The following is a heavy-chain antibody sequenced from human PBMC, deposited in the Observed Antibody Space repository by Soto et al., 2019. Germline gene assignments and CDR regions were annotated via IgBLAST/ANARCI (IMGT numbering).Heavy chain of an antibody. CDR1: GYALTDYY. D-gene: IGHD3-10*01. CDR2: INPKTGET. V-gene: IGHV1-2*04. Sequence: VQLVQSGAEVKKPGASVKVSCEASGYALTDYYIHWVRQAPGQGLEWMGWINPKTGETNYAQKFQGWVTVTRDTSINTAYMEVNRLTSDATAVYYCARGGPPFYDPYSARYFHDVNPFDSWGQGSLVTVTS. J-gene: IGHJ5*01. CDR3: ARGGPPFYDPYSARYFHDVNPFDS.